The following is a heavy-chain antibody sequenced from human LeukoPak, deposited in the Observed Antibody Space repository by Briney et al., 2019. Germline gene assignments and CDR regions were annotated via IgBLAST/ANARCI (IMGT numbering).Heavy chain of an antibody. D-gene: IGHD2-15*01. CDR2: IKEDGSMK. J-gene: IGHJ4*02. Sequence: GGSLRLSCAASGFTFSSYWMSWVRQAPGRGPEWVANIKEDGSMKQYADSVRGRFIISRDNAKNSVFLQLSSLKAEDSAVYFCARDESGGYYVYWGQGTLVTVSS. V-gene: IGHV3-7*01. CDR3: ARDESGGYYVY. CDR1: GFTFSSYW.